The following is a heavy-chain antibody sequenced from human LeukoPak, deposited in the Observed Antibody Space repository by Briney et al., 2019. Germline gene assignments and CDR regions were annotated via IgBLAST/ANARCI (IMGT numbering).Heavy chain of an antibody. CDR2: IYHSGST. J-gene: IGHJ6*03. D-gene: IGHD4-17*01. CDR1: GYSISSGYY. V-gene: IGHV4-38-2*02. CDR3: ARDQTQKPDYGDYKWWWPAQQSYYYMDV. Sequence: KPSETLSLTCTVSGYSISSGYYWGWIRQPPGKGLEWIGSIYHSGSTYYNPSLKSRVTISVDTSKNQFSLKLSSVTAADTAVYYCARDQTQKPDYGDYKWWWPAQQSYYYMDVWGKGTTVTVSS.